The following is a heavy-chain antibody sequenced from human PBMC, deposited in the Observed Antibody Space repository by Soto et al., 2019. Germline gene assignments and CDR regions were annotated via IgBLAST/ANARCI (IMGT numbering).Heavy chain of an antibody. Sequence: ASVKVSCKASGYTFTGYYMHWVRQAPGQGLEWMGWINPNSGGTNYAQKFQGWVTMTRDTSISTAYMELSRLRSDDTAVYYCARDAPSNYDFWSGALDYWGQGTLVTVS. J-gene: IGHJ4*02. CDR2: INPNSGGT. CDR3: ARDAPSNYDFWSGALDY. D-gene: IGHD3-3*01. CDR1: GYTFTGYY. V-gene: IGHV1-2*04.